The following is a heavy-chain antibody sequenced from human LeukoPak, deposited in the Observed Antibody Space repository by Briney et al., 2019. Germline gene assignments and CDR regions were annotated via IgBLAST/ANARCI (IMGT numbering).Heavy chain of an antibody. CDR3: AASTKHPAMVDY. CDR2: IGSSCSYI. V-gene: IGHV3-21*01. CDR1: GFTFSSYS. Sequence: GGSLRLSCAASGFTFSSYSMNWVRQAPGKGLEWVSSIGSSCSYIYYADSVKGRFTISRDNAKNSLHLQMSSLRAEDTAVYYCAASTKHPAMVDYWGQGTLVTVSS. D-gene: IGHD5-18*01. J-gene: IGHJ4*02.